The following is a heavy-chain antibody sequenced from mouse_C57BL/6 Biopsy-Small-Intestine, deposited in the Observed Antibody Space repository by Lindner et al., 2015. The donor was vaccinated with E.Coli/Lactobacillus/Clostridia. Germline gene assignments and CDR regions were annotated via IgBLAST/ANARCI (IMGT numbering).Heavy chain of an antibody. D-gene: IGHD3-1*01. CDR2: ISPYYGST. CDR1: GYSFTGYN. V-gene: IGHV1-39*01. J-gene: IGHJ2*01. Sequence: VQLQESGAELVKPGASVKISCKASGYSFTGYNMNWVKQSHGKSLEWIGNISPYYGSTSYNQKSKGKATLTVDKSSSTAYMQLNSLTSEDSAVYYCARSGSGYSHYFDYWGQGTTLTVSS. CDR3: ARSGSGYSHYFDY.